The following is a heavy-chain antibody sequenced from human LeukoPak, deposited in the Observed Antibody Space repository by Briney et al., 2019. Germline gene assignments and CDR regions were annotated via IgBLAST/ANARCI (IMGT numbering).Heavy chain of an antibody. D-gene: IGHD6-6*01. Sequence: VKVSCKASGGTFSSYAISWVRDAPGQGLEWMGGIIPIFGTANYAQKVQGRVTITADDSTRTAYMALRSLRSEDTAVYYCARRYVAARRGYYFDYWGQGTLVRVSS. V-gene: IGHV1-69*13. J-gene: IGHJ4*02. CDR1: GGTFSSYA. CDR2: IIPIFGTA. CDR3: ARRYVAARRGYYFDY.